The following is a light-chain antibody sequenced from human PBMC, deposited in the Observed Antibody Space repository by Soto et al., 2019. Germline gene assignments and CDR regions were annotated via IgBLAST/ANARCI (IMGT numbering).Light chain of an antibody. CDR2: GAS. Sequence: EIVMTQSPATLSVSPGERVTLSCRASQSVSSNLAWYQQRPGQAPRFLISGASTRGTGIPARFSGSGSGTDFTLTISSLQSEDFAVYYCQQYNNWPRTFGQGTKVEIK. CDR1: QSVSSN. J-gene: IGKJ1*01. CDR3: QQYNNWPRT. V-gene: IGKV3-15*01.